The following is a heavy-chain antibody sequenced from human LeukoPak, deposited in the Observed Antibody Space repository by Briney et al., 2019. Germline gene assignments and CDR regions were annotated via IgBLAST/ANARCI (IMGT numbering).Heavy chain of an antibody. D-gene: IGHD6-13*01. CDR3: TRSGNSSSWSGEN. J-gene: IGHJ4*02. CDR1: GFILSSYR. CDR2: IKQDGSEK. Sequence: GGSLRLSWAACGFILSSYRKSGLRQAPGKGLEWVANIKQDGSEKYYVDSVKGRFTISRDNAKNSLYLQMNSLRAEDTAVYYCTRSGNSSSWSGENWGQGTLVTVSS. V-gene: IGHV3-7*01.